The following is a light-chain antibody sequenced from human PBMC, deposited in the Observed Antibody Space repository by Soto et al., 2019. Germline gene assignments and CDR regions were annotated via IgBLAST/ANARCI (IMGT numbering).Light chain of an antibody. CDR3: SSYISSSTFVV. V-gene: IGLV2-14*03. J-gene: IGLJ2*01. CDR2: GVT. Sequence: QSALTQPTSVSGSPGQSITISCTGNHNDIGTYDYVSWYQQHPGRAPRLLIYGVTTRPSGISDRFSASKSGLTASLTISGLQAEDEADYYCSSYISSSTFVVFGGGTKLTVL. CDR1: HNDIGTYDY.